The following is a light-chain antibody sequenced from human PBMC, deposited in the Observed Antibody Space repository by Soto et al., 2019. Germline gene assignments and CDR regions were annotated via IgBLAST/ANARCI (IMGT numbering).Light chain of an antibody. CDR1: QGISSW. Sequence: DIQMTQSRSSVSASVGDRVTITCRASQGISSWLAWYQQKPGKAPKLLLYAASSFQSGVPSRFSGSGSGTHFPLTITSLQHQDFATYYCQQANSLQYTFGQGTKLEIK. CDR3: QQANSLQYT. CDR2: AAS. J-gene: IGKJ2*01. V-gene: IGKV1-12*01.